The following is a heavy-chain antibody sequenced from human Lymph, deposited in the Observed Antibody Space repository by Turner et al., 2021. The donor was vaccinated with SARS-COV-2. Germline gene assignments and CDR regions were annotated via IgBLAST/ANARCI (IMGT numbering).Heavy chain of an antibody. D-gene: IGHD2-2*02. J-gene: IGHJ6*02. CDR3: AREGYCSSTSCYRGQYYYYGMDV. CDR2: ISVYNGYT. Sequence: QVQLVQSGAEVKKSGASVKVSCRASGYTFSSYVISWVRQAPGQGLEWMGWISVYNGYTNYAQKLQGRVTMTTDTSTSTAYMELRSLRSDDTAVYYCAREGYCSSTSCYRGQYYYYGMDVWGQGTTVTVSS. V-gene: IGHV1-18*04. CDR1: GYTFSSYV.